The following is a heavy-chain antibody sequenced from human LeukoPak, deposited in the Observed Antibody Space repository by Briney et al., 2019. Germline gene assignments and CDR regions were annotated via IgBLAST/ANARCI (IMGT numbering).Heavy chain of an antibody. V-gene: IGHV4-39*07. CDR1: GDSISSSSFF. CDR3: ARVRHIRYFDWYPLPTDAFDI. CDR2: VYSENT. D-gene: IGHD3-9*01. Sequence: KSSETLSLTCTVPGDSISSSSFFWGWIRQPPGKGMEWVGAVYSENTYYNPSLKSRVTISVDTSKNQFSLKLSSVTAADTAVYYCARVRHIRYFDWYPLPTDAFDIWGQGTMVTVSS. J-gene: IGHJ3*02.